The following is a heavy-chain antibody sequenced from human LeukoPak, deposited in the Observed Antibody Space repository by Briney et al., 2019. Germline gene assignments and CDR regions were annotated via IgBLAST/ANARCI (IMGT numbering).Heavy chain of an antibody. CDR2: IYHSGST. CDR3: ASYGDYYFDY. Sequence: PSQTLSLTCAVSGGSISSGGYSWSWIRQPPGKGLEWIGYIYHSGSTYYNPSLKSRVTISVDRSKSQFSLKLSSVTAADTAVYYCASYGDYYFDYWGQGTLVTVSS. D-gene: IGHD4-17*01. V-gene: IGHV4-30-2*01. CDR1: GGSISSGGYS. J-gene: IGHJ4*02.